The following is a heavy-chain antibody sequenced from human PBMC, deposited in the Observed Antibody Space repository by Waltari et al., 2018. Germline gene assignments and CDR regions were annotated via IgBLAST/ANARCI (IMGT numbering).Heavy chain of an antibody. CDR1: GSDYW. J-gene: IGHJ4*02. CDR3: TTNPPGY. V-gene: IGHV3-74*01. Sequence: EVQLVESGGGLGQSGGSLRLSCADSGSDYWMDWVRQAPGKGLMWVSRVKSDGTSPTYADSVKGRFTVSRDSAKNMLYLQMNSLRAEDTAVYYCTTNPPGYWGQGTLVTVSS. CDR2: VKSDGTSP.